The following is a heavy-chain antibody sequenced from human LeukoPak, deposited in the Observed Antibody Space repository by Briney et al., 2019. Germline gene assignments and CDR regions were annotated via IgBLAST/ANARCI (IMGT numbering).Heavy chain of an antibody. J-gene: IGHJ6*02. V-gene: IGHV4-59*08. Sequence: SETLSLTCTVSGGSISSYYWRWLRQPPGKGLEWIGYIYYSGSTNYNPSLKSRVTISVDTSKNESSLKLSSVTAADTAVYSCARHRLWLGGAERYYYYGMDVWGQGTTVTVSS. CDR3: ARHRLWLGGAERYYYYGMDV. D-gene: IGHD3-10*01. CDR1: GGSISSYY. CDR2: IYYSGST.